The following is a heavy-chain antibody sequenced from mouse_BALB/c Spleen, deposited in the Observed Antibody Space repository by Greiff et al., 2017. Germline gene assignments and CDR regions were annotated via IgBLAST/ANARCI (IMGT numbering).Heavy chain of an antibody. CDR2: IWAGGST. CDR1: GFSLTSYG. J-gene: IGHJ4*01. CDR3: AKNYYGSSLYAMDY. D-gene: IGHD1-1*01. V-gene: IGHV2-9*02. Sequence: QVQLKESGPGLVAPSQSLSITCTVSGFSLTSYGVHWVRQPPGKGLEWLGVIWAGGSTNYNSALMSRLSISKDNSKSQVFLKMNSLQTDDTAMYYCAKNYYGSSLYAMDYWGQGTSVTVSS.